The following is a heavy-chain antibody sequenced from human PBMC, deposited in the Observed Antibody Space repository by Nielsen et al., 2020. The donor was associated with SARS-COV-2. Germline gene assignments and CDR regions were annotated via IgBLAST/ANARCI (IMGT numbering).Heavy chain of an antibody. CDR2: ISSSSSYL. D-gene: IGHD6-25*01. J-gene: IGHJ6*03. CDR1: GFTFRSYS. V-gene: IGHV3-21*01. CDR3: AREGGGIAAAAVLVYYYYYMDV. Sequence: GESLKISCAASGFTFRSYSMNWVPQAPGKGLEWVSSISSSSSYLYYADSVKCRFTISRDNAKNSLYLQMNSLRAEDTAVYYCAREGGGIAAAAVLVYYYYYMDVWGKGTTVTVSS.